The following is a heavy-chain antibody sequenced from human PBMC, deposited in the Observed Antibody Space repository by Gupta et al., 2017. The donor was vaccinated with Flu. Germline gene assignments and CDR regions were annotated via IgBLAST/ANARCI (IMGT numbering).Heavy chain of an antibody. CDR1: GGSISSGRYY. D-gene: IGHD3-22*01. CDR2: IYTSGST. CDR3: ARTVVVKLYYFDY. J-gene: IGHJ4*02. Sequence: QVQLQESGPGLVKPSQTLSLTCTVSGGSISSGRYYWSWIRQPAGKGLEWIGRIYTSGSTNYNPSLKSRVTISVDTSKNQFSLKLSSVTAADTAVYYCARTVVVKLYYFDYWGQGTLVTVSS. V-gene: IGHV4-61*02.